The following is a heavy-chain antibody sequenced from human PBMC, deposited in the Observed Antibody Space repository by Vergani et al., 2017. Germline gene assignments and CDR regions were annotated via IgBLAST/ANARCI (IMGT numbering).Heavy chain of an antibody. J-gene: IGHJ6*03. CDR3: ARDGFQLRFLEWLSTTYYYYYMDV. CDR2: ISAYNGNT. V-gene: IGHV1-18*01. D-gene: IGHD3-3*01. Sequence: QVQLVQSGAEVKKPGASVKVSCKASGYTFTSYGISWVRQAPGQGLEWMGWISAYNGNTNYAQKLQGRVTITTDTSTSTAYMELRSLRSDDTAVYYCARDGFQLRFLEWLSTTYYYYYMDVWGKGP. CDR1: GYTFTSYG.